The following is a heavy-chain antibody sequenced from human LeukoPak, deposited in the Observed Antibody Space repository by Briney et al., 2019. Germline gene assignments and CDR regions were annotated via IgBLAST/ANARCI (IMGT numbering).Heavy chain of an antibody. CDR1: GYSISNSNW. D-gene: IGHD6-13*01. CDR2: IYYSGST. V-gene: IGHV4-28*01. J-gene: IGHJ4*02. CDR3: ARKGDSSWYGGDFDY. Sequence: PSETLSLTCAVSGYSISNSNWWGWIRQPPGKGLEWIGYIYYSGSTYYNPSLKSRVTMSVDTSKNQFSLKLSSVTAVDTAVYYCARKGDSSWYGGDFDYWGQGTLVTVSS.